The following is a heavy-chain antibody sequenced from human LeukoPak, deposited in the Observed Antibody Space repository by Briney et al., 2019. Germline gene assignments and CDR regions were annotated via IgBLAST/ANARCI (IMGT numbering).Heavy chain of an antibody. V-gene: IGHV5-51*01. CDR3: ASYYGSGRPPPDYYYYGMDV. CDR1: GYSFTSYW. D-gene: IGHD3-10*01. CDR2: IYPGDSDT. Sequence: GESLKISCKGSGYSFTSYWIGWVRPMPGKGLEWMGIIYPGDSDTRYSPSFQGQVTISADKSISTAYLQWSSPKASDTAMYYCASYYGSGRPPPDYYYYGMDVWGQGTTVTVSS. J-gene: IGHJ6*02.